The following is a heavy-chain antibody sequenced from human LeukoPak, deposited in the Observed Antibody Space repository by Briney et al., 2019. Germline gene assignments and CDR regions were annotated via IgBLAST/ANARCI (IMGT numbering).Heavy chain of an antibody. CDR3: ARDQYDTWSRRGNFDS. J-gene: IGHJ4*02. CDR1: GFTFSNYW. D-gene: IGHD3-3*01. V-gene: IGHV3-74*01. CDR2: VNSDGTRI. Sequence: GGSLRLSCAASGFTFSNYWMHWVRQAPGKGLVWVSRVNSDGTRISYADSVKGRFTISRDNAKNTLYLQMNSLRAEDTAVFYCARDQYDTWSRRGNFDSWGQGTLVIVSS.